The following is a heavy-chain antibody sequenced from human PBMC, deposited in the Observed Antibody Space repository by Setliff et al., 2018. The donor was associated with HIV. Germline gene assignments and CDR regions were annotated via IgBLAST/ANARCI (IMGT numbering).Heavy chain of an antibody. CDR1: GGSFSDFY. CDR2: ISYSGST. Sequence: SETLSLTCAVYGGSFSDFYWNWIRQPPGKGLEWIGSISYSGSTYYNPSLKSRVTMSVDTSKNQFSLKLSSVTAADTAVYYCARHRQGLTGSTPGYYMDVWGKGTTVTVSS. CDR3: ARHRQGLTGSTPGYYMDV. J-gene: IGHJ6*03. D-gene: IGHD1-7*01. V-gene: IGHV4-39*01.